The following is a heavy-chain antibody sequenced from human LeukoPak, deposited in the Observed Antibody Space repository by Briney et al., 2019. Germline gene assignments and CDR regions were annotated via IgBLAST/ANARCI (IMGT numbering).Heavy chain of an antibody. Sequence: PSETLSLTCTVSGGSISSSSYYWGWIRQPPGKGLEWIGSIYYSGSTYYNPSLKSRVTISVDTSKNQFSLKLSSVTAADTAVYYCARPQDELLYLPFDYWGQGTLVTVSS. CDR3: ARPQDELLYLPFDY. CDR2: IYYSGST. D-gene: IGHD2-2*02. V-gene: IGHV4-39*01. CDR1: GGSISSSSYY. J-gene: IGHJ4*02.